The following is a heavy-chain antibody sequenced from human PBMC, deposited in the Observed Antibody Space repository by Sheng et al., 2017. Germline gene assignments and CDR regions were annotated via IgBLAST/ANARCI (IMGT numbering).Heavy chain of an antibody. CDR3: VRGGRYGAVSGDS. CDR1: GFTFSDYY. CDR2: ISGNSRYT. Sequence: QVQLVESGGGLVKPGGSLRLSCAASGFTFSDYYMNWIRQAPGKGLEWISYISGNSRYTNYADSVKGRFTISRDNAKSSLFLQMNSLRAEDTAVYYCVRGGRYGAVSGDSWGQGTLVTVSS. J-gene: IGHJ4*02. V-gene: IGHV3-11*05. D-gene: IGHD3-16*01.